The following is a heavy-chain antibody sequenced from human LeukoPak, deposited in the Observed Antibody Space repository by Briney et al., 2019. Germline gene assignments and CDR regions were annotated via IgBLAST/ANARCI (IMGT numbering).Heavy chain of an antibody. V-gene: IGHV4-31*03. CDR1: GGSICSGGYY. D-gene: IGHD2-2*01. J-gene: IGHJ4*02. CDR2: IYYSGST. CDR3: AREPVGYCSSTSCYSWIDY. Sequence: SETLSLTCTVSGGSICSGGYYWSWIRQHPGKGLEWIGYIYYSGSTYYNPSLKSRVTISVDTSKNQFSLKLSSVTAADTAVYYCAREPVGYCSSTSCYSWIDYWGQGTLVTVSS.